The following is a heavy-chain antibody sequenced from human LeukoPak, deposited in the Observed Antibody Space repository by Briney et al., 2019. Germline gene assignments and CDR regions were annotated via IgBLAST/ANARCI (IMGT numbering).Heavy chain of an antibody. J-gene: IGHJ5*02. Sequence: GGSLRLSCAASGFTVSSDSMYWVRQAPGKGLEWVSLIYSGGSTYYADSVKGRFTISRDNSKNTLYLQMNSLRAEDTAVYYCARGARGVINWFDPWGRGTLVTVSS. D-gene: IGHD3-10*01. CDR1: GFTVSSDS. CDR3: ARGARGVINWFDP. CDR2: IYSGGST. V-gene: IGHV3-66*01.